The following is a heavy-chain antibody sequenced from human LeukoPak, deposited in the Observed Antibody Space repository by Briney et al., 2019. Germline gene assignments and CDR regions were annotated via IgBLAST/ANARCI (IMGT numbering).Heavy chain of an antibody. D-gene: IGHD3-10*01. CDR2: IYHSGST. V-gene: IGHV4-30-2*01. CDR3: ARAFYYGSGSPPSYFDY. Sequence: SETLSLTCAVSGGSISSGGYSWSWIRQPPGKGLEWIGYIYHSGSTYYNPSLKSRVTISVDRSKNQFSLKLSSVTAADTAVYYCARAFYYGSGSPPSYFDYWGQGTLVTVSS. J-gene: IGHJ4*01. CDR1: GGSISSGGYS.